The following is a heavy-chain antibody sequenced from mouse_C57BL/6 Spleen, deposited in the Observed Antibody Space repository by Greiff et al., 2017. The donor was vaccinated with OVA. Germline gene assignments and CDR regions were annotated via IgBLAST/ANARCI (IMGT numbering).Heavy chain of an antibody. D-gene: IGHD1-1*01. CDR3: ARWSTAVVEGGY. Sequence: VKLQESGPELVKPGASVKISCKASGYAFSSSWMNWVKQRPGKGLEWIGRIYPGDGDTNYNGKFKGKATLTADKSSSTAYMQLSSLTSEDSAVYFCARWSTAVVEGGYWGQGTTLTVSS. CDR2: IYPGDGDT. V-gene: IGHV1-82*01. CDR1: GYAFSSSW. J-gene: IGHJ2*01.